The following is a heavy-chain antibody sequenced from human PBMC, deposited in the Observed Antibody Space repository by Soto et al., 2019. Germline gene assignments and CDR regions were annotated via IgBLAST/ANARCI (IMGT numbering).Heavy chain of an antibody. V-gene: IGHV4-59*01. CDR3: ARSLYSSSSGCDY. CDR1: GGSISSYY. D-gene: IGHD6-6*01. J-gene: IGHJ4*02. CDR2: IYYSGST. Sequence: SETLSLTCTVSGGSISSYYWSWIRQPPGKGLEWIGYIYYSGSTNYNPSLKSRVTISVDTSKNQFSLKLSSVTAADTAVYYCARSLYSSSSGCDYWGQGTLVTVSS.